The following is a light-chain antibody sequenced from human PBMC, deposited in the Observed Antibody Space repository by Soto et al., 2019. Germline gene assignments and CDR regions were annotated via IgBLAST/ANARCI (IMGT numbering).Light chain of an antibody. CDR1: QAISKY. V-gene: IGKV1-33*01. CDR3: QQYNNLPYT. CDR2: DAS. J-gene: IGKJ2*01. Sequence: DIQMTQSPSSLSASLGDRVTITCQASQAISKYLHWYHQRPGKAPILVIYDASNLEAGAPSRFSGGGSGTSFTLTISSLQLEDIGTYFCQQYNNLPYTFGQGTKLDIK.